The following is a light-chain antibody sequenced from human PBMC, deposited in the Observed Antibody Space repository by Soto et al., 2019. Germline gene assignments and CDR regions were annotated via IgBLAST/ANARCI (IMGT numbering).Light chain of an antibody. CDR3: LQDYNYPRT. CDR2: AAS. Sequence: AIQMTQSPSSLSASVGDRVTITCRASQGIGNDLGWYQQKPGKAPKLLIYAASSLQSGVPSRFSGSGSGTDVTLTIRSLQPEDFAAYYCLQDYNYPRTFGQGTKVEIK. CDR1: QGIGND. J-gene: IGKJ1*01. V-gene: IGKV1-6*01.